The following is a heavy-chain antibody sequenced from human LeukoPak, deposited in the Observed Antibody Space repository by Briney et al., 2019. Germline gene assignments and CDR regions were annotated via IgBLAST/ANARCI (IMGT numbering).Heavy chain of an antibody. V-gene: IGHV3-30*18. Sequence: GRSLRLSCTGSGFMFSGYGMYWVRQAPGKGLEWVALISYDGRKRFYADSVKGRFTISRDNSKSALVLEMNSLRVEDTAVYYCAKDYQSAPPVGMVACGHGTKVTVSS. D-gene: IGHD3-16*02. CDR1: GFMFSGYG. CDR2: ISYDGRKR. J-gene: IGHJ6*02. CDR3: AKDYQSAPPVGMVA.